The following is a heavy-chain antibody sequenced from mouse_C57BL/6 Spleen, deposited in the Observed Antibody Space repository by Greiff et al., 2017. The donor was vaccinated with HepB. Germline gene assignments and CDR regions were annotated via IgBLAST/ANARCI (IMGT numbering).Heavy chain of an antibody. V-gene: IGHV5-16*01. CDR3: ARGYDYDEVFAY. Sequence: EVKLVESEGGLVQPGSSMKLSCTASGFTFSDYYMAWVRQVPEKGLEWVANINYDGSSTYYLDSLKSRFIISRDNAKNILYLQMSSLKSEDTATYYCARGYDYDEVFAYWGQGTPVTVSA. CDR1: GFTFSDYY. D-gene: IGHD2-4*01. CDR2: INYDGSST. J-gene: IGHJ3*01.